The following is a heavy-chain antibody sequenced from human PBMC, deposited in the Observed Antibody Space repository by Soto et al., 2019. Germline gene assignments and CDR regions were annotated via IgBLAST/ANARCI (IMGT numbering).Heavy chain of an antibody. CDR1: GSAITRYY. Sequence: QVDLVQSGAEVKKHGASVTISCKASGSAITRYYIHWVRQAPGRGLEWMGIINPGGGSASYAQKFQDRVTIDKDTSTGTVYMDLRSLRTEDTAVYYCARDTSGLSLNGLDVWGQGTTVYVSS. D-gene: IGHD5-12*01. V-gene: IGHV1-46*01. J-gene: IGHJ6*02. CDR2: INPGGGSA. CDR3: ARDTSGLSLNGLDV.